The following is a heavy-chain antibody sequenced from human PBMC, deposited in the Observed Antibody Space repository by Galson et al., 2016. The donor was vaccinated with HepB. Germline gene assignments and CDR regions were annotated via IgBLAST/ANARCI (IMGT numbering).Heavy chain of an antibody. Sequence: SLRLSCAASGFTFSSCAMSWVRQTPGKGLDWVSGISGGGGSIHYADSVKGRFTFSRDNSKNIVFLQMNSLRAEDTAVYYCAKAVGTNTRYYYGMDVWGQGTTVTVSS. D-gene: IGHD1-26*01. CDR2: ISGGGGSI. CDR3: AKAVGTNTRYYYGMDV. V-gene: IGHV3-23*01. CDR1: GFTFSSCA. J-gene: IGHJ6*02.